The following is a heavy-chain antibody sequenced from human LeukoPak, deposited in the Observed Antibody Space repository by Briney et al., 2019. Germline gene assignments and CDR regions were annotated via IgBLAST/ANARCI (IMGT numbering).Heavy chain of an antibody. CDR1: GGTFSSYA. CDR3: ASHYGNSATGGFPY. J-gene: IGHJ4*02. Sequence: SVKVSCKASGGTFSSYAISWVRQAPGQGLEWMGGIIPIFGTANYAQKFQGRVTLTRDGSTNTAYMEMSSLRSEDTAVYYCASHYGNSATGGFPYWGQGTLVTVSS. V-gene: IGHV1-69*05. D-gene: IGHD3-10*01. CDR2: IIPIFGTA.